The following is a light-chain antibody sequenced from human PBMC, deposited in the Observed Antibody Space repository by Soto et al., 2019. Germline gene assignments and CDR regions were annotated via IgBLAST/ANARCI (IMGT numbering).Light chain of an antibody. CDR1: SSDVGAYNY. Sequence: QSALTQPASVSGSPGQSITISCTGTSSDVGAYNYVSWYQQHPGKAPKRMIFEVSDRPSGVSNRFSGSKSGNTASLTISGLHAEDEADYYCSSYTSSNTLVFGGGTKLTVL. J-gene: IGLJ2*01. CDR2: EVS. V-gene: IGLV2-14*01. CDR3: SSYTSSNTLV.